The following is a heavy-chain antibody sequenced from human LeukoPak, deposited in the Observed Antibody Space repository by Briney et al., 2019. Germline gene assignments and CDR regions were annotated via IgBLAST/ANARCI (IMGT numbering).Heavy chain of an antibody. D-gene: IGHD1-1*01. CDR2: IYPGDSDT. Sequence: GESLKISCKGSAYSYSSYWIGWVRQMPAKGLEWMGIIYPGDSDTRYSPSFQGQVTISADKSISTAYLQWSSLKASDTAMYYCARHLRYDGWFDPWGQGTLVTVSS. V-gene: IGHV5-51*01. J-gene: IGHJ5*02. CDR3: ARHLRYDGWFDP. CDR1: AYSYSSYW.